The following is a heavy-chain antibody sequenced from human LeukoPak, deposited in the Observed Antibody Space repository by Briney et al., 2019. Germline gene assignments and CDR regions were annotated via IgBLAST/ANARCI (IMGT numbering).Heavy chain of an antibody. CDR1: GGTFSSYA. D-gene: IGHD3-16*01. J-gene: IGHJ6*03. V-gene: IGHV1-69*05. CDR3: ARDTFLITMGYYYYYMDV. CDR2: IIPIFGTA. Sequence: SVKVSCKASGGTFSSYAISWVRQAPGQGLEWMGRIIPIFGTANYAQKFQGRVTITTDESTSTAYMELSSLRSEDTAVYYCARDTFLITMGYYYYYMDVWGKGTTVTVSS.